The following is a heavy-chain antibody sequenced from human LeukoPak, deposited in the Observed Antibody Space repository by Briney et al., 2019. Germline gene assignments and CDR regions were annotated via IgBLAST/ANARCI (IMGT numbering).Heavy chain of an antibody. V-gene: IGHV3-73*01. CDR3: TRHTSDI. Sequence: GGSLRLSCATSGFPFSVSAMHWVRQASGRGLEWVGRIRSKVNTYATAYAASVKGRLTISRDDSKNTAYLQMNSLKTEDTAVYYCTRHTSDIWGQGTLVTVSS. CDR1: GFPFSVSA. J-gene: IGHJ4*02. D-gene: IGHD2-21*02. CDR2: IRSKVNTYAT.